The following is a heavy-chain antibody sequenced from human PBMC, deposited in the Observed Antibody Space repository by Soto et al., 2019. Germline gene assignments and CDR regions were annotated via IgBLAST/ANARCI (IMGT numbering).Heavy chain of an antibody. CDR3: TREEYNWNWFDP. J-gene: IGHJ5*01. CDR1: GYSFTNYW. CDR2: IDPTGSYT. D-gene: IGHD1-20*01. Sequence: LGESLKISCKGSGYSFTNYWITWVRQMPGKGLEWMGRIDPTGSYTNYSPSYQGHVTISADPSISSAYLQWSSLKASDTAMYFCTREEYNWNWFDPWGQGTLVTVSS. V-gene: IGHV5-10-1*01.